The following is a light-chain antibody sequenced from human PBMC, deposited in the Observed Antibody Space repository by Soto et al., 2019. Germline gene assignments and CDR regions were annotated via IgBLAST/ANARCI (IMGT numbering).Light chain of an antibody. CDR1: QSVSSN. CDR3: QQYNDWPPLYT. CDR2: GAS. V-gene: IGKV3-15*01. J-gene: IGKJ2*01. Sequence: EIVMTQSPATLSVSPGERATLSCRASQSVSSNLAWYQQKAGQAPRLLIYGASTRAPGIPARFSGSGSGTEFTLTISSLQSEDFAVYYCQQYNDWPPLYTFAQGTKLEIK.